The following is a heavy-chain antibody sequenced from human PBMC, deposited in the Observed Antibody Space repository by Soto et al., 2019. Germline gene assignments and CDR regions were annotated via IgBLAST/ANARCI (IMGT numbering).Heavy chain of an antibody. CDR2: IYYSGST. J-gene: IGHJ6*02. D-gene: IGHD6-19*01. CDR3: ARDRGAVAGYYYYGMDV. CDR1: GGSISSGGYY. V-gene: IGHV4-31*03. Sequence: SETLSLTCTVSGGSISSGGYYWSWIRQHPGKGLEWIGYIYYSGSTYYNPSLKSRVTISVDTSKNQFSLKLSSVTAADTAVYYCARDRGAVAGYYYYGMDVWGQGTTVTVSS.